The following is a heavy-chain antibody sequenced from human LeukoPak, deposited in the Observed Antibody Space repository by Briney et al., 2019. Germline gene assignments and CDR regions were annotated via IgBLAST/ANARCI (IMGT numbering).Heavy chain of an antibody. J-gene: IGHJ4*02. D-gene: IGHD6-19*01. Sequence: PGGSLRLSCAASGFTFSSYAMSWVRQAPGKGLEWVSAISGSGGSTYYADSVKGRFTISRDNSKNTLYLQMNSLRAEDTAVYYCAKYSSGWYTLRYFDYWGQGTLVTVSS. CDR3: AKYSSGWYTLRYFDY. CDR2: ISGSGGST. V-gene: IGHV3-23*01. CDR1: GFTFSSYA.